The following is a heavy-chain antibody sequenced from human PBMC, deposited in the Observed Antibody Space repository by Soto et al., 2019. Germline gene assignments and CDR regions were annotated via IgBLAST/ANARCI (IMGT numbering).Heavy chain of an antibody. CDR3: AKDPGYTYGHGLDV. V-gene: IGHV3-23*01. CDR1: GFTFSTYA. D-gene: IGHD5-18*01. CDR2: ISGNGDQT. J-gene: IGHJ6*02. Sequence: EVQLLEAGGDLVQPGGSLRLSCAPSGFTFSTYAMNCVRQAPGKGLEWVSGISGNGDQTYYADSVKGRFTISRDNSKKMLYLQMNTLRAEETAVYYCAKDPGYTYGHGLDVWGQGTTVTVSS.